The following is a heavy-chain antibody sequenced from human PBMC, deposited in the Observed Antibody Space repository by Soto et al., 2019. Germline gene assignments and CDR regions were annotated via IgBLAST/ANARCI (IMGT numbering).Heavy chain of an antibody. Sequence: GASVKVSCKASGYTFTGYYMHWVRQAPGQGLEWMGWINPNSGGTNYAQKFQGWVTMTRDTSISTAYMELSRLRSDDTAVYYCARDRCSGGSCYPNFDYWGQGTLVPVSS. D-gene: IGHD2-15*01. CDR2: INPNSGGT. CDR3: ARDRCSGGSCYPNFDY. CDR1: GYTFTGYY. V-gene: IGHV1-2*04. J-gene: IGHJ4*02.